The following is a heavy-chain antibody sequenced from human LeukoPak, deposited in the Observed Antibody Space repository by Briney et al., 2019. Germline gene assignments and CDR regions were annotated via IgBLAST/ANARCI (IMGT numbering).Heavy chain of an antibody. CDR1: GGSISSVGYY. V-gene: IGHV4-39*07. Sequence: SETLSLTCTVSGGSISSVGYYWSWIRQPPGKGLEWSGEIYHSGSTNYNPSLKSRVTISVDKSKNQFSLKLSSVTAADTAVYYCARQGGTGRDAFDIWGQGTMVTVSS. J-gene: IGHJ3*02. D-gene: IGHD1-1*01. CDR2: IYHSGST. CDR3: ARQGGTGRDAFDI.